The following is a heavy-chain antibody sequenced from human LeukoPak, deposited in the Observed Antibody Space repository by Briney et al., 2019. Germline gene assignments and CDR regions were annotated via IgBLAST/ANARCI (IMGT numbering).Heavy chain of an antibody. CDR2: ISGSGGST. CDR1: GFTFGSYA. D-gene: IGHD5-18*01. CDR3: AKEYSAPRVHWFDP. V-gene: IGHV3-23*01. J-gene: IGHJ5*02. Sequence: PGGSLRLSCAASGFTFGSYAMSSARQAPGEGLECVSAISGSGGSTYYADSVKGRFTISRDNSKNTLYLQMSSLRAEDTAVYYCAKEYSAPRVHWFDPWGQGTLVTVSS.